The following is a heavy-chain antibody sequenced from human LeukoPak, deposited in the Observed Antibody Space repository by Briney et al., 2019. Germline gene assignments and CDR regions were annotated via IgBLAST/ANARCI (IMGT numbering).Heavy chain of an antibody. CDR1: GCTFTGYY. Sequence: ASVKVSCKASGCTFTGYYMHWVRQAPGLGLEWMGIINPSGGSTTYALKFQGRVTMASDTSTSTVYMELSSLRSEDTAVYYCARDYSGSYNDWGQGTTVTVSS. D-gene: IGHD1-26*01. V-gene: IGHV1-46*01. CDR2: INPSGGST. CDR3: ARDYSGSYND. J-gene: IGHJ6*02.